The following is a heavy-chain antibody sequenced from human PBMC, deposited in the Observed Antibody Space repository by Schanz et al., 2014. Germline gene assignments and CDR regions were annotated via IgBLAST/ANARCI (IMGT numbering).Heavy chain of an antibody. CDR1: GFTFSSYT. CDR2: IKGDSSEK. CDR3: ARDPNSVNEIDY. D-gene: IGHD5-12*01. Sequence: EVQLVESGGCLVKPWDSLRLSCAASGFTFSSYTMKWVRQAPGKGLEWVANIKGDSSEKNYVDSVKGRFTLSRDNAKNSMYLQMNSLRVEDTAVYYCARDPNSVNEIDYWGQGTLVTVSS. J-gene: IGHJ4*02. V-gene: IGHV3-7*03.